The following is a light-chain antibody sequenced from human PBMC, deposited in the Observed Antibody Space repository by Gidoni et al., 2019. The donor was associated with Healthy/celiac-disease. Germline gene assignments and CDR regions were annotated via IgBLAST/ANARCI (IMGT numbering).Light chain of an antibody. CDR3: NSRDSSGNHRGVV. Sequence: SSELTQDPALSVALGQTVRITCQGDSLRSYYAIWYQQKPGQAPVLVIYGKNNRHSGIPDRFSGSSSGNTASLTITGAQAEDEADYYCNSRDSSGNHRGVVFGGGTKLTVL. CDR1: SLRSYY. CDR2: GKN. J-gene: IGLJ2*01. V-gene: IGLV3-19*01.